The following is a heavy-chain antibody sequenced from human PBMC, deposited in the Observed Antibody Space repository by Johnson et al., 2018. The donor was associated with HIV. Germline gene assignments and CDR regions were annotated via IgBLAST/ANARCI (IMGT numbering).Heavy chain of an antibody. CDR1: GFTFSNAW. V-gene: IGHV3-15*01. J-gene: IGHJ3*02. D-gene: IGHD5-24*01. CDR3: TTERWLQQRAFDI. CDR2: IKSKTDGGTT. Sequence: VQLVESGGGVVQPGGSLRLSCAASGFTFSNAWMSWVRQAPGKGLEWVGRIKSKTDGGTTDYAAPVKGRFTISRDDSKNTLYLQMNSLKTEDTAVYYCTTERWLQQRAFDIWGQGTMVTVSS.